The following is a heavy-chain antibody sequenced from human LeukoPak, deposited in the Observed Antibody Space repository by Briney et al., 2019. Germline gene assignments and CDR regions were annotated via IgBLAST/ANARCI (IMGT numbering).Heavy chain of an antibody. V-gene: IGHV3-7*03. CDR3: ARDKSAGADTGSSFYY. CDR1: GSTLSNYW. CDR2: IKEDGSEK. J-gene: IGHJ4*02. Sequence: GGSLRLSCAASGSTLSNYWMTWVRQAPGKGLEWVASIKEDGSEKYYVDSVKGRFTISRDNAKKSLYLQMNSLRAEDTAVYYCARDKSAGADTGSSFYYWGQGALVTVSS. D-gene: IGHD3-10*01.